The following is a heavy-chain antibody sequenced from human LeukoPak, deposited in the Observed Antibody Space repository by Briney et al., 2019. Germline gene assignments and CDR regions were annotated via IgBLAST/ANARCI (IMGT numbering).Heavy chain of an antibody. D-gene: IGHD3-22*01. CDR3: ARTSGYSDYDFDY. V-gene: IGHV3-21*01. J-gene: IGHJ4*02. Sequence: PGGSLRLSCAASGFTFSSYSMNWVRQAPGKGLEWVSSISSSSSYIFYADSVKGRFTMSRDNAKNSLYLQVNSLRAEDTAVYYCARTSGYSDYDFDYWGQGTLVTVSS. CDR2: ISSSSSYI. CDR1: GFTFSSYS.